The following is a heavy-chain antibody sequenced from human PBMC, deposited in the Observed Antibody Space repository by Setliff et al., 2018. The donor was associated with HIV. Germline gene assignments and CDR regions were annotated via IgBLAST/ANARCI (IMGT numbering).Heavy chain of an antibody. CDR2: IIPIFATP. Sequence: GASVKVSCKASGGTFSSYAISWVRQAPGQGLEWMGGIIPIFATPNYAQTFQGRLTITADQSTTTAYMELSSLTSKDTAVYFCAHMATQWDGFDIWGQGTMVTVSS. CDR1: GGTFSSYA. D-gene: IGHD2-8*01. V-gene: IGHV1-69*13. J-gene: IGHJ3*02. CDR3: AHMATQWDGFDI.